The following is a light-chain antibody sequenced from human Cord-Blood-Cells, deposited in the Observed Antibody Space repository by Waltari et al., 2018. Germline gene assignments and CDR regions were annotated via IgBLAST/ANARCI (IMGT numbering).Light chain of an antibody. V-gene: IGLV2-14*01. CDR1: SSDVGGSNY. CDR2: DAS. Sequence: QSALTQPASVSGSPGQSITISCTGTSSDVGGSNYVSWYQQHPGKAPKLMIYDASNRPSGVSNRFSGSKSGNTASLTISGLQAEDEADYYCSSYTSSSTVFGGGTKLTVL. J-gene: IGLJ2*01. CDR3: SSYTSSSTV.